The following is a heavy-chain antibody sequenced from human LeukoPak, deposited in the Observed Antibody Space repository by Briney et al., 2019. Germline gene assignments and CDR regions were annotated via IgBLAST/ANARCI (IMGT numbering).Heavy chain of an antibody. Sequence: ASVKVSCKASGYTFTSYGISWVRQAPGQGLEWMGWISAYNGNTNYAQKLQGRVTMTTDTSTSTAYMELRSLRSDDTAVYYCARALRGSYYDSSGYYYYFDYWGQGTLVTVSS. CDR1: GYTFTSYG. CDR3: ARALRGSYYDSSGYYYYFDY. D-gene: IGHD3-22*01. CDR2: ISAYNGNT. J-gene: IGHJ4*02. V-gene: IGHV1-18*01.